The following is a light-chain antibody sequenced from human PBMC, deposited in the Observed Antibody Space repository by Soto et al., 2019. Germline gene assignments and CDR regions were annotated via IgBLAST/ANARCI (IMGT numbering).Light chain of an antibody. CDR1: SSNIGTNY. CDR2: RSN. Sequence: QLVLTQPPSASGTPGQRVTISCSGSSSNIGTNYVYWYQQFPGTAPKLLIHRSNQRPSGVPDRFSGSKSGTSASLAISGLRSEDEADYFCAAWDDSLSGWLFGGGTKLTVL. V-gene: IGLV1-47*01. CDR3: AAWDDSLSGWL. J-gene: IGLJ3*02.